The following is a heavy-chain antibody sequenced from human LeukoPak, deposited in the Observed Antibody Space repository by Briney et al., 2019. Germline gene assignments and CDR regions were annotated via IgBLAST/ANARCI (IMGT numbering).Heavy chain of an antibody. J-gene: IGHJ6*04. D-gene: IGHD6-19*01. CDR3: ARDPDPESYSSGWFGVSGMDV. CDR1: GGTFSSYA. CDR2: NIPIFGTA. Sequence: ASVKVSCKASGGTFSSYAISWVRQAPGQGLEWMGGNIPIFGTANYAQKFQGRVTITADESTSTAYMELSSLRSEDTAVYYCARDPDPESYSSGWFGVSGMDVWGKGTTVTVSS. V-gene: IGHV1-69*01.